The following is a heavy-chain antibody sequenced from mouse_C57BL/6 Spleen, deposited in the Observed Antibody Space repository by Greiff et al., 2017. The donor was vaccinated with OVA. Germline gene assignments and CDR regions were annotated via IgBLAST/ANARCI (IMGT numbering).Heavy chain of an antibody. CDR1: GFNIKDYY. D-gene: IGHD1-1*01. Sequence: VQLKESGAELVRPGASVKLSCTASGFNIKDYYMHWVKQRPEQGLEWIGRIDPEDGDTEYAPKFQGKATMTADTSSNTAYLQLSSLTSEDTAVYDCTAFDYCGSSSFDCWGQGTTLTVSS. CDR2: IDPEDGDT. V-gene: IGHV14-1*01. J-gene: IGHJ2*01. CDR3: TAFDYCGSSSFDC.